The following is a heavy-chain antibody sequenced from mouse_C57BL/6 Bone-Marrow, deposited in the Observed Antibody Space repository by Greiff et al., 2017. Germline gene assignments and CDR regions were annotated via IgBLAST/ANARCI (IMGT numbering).Heavy chain of an antibody. CDR2: IDPEDGDT. CDR1: GFNIKDYY. CDR3: TTARQLRDGFAY. Sequence: VQLQQSGAELVRPGASVKLSCTASGFNIKDYYMHWVKQRPEQGLEWIGRIDPEDGDTEYAPKFQGKATMTADTSSNTAYLQLSSLTSEDTAVYYCTTARQLRDGFAYWGQGTLVTVSA. V-gene: IGHV14-1*01. J-gene: IGHJ3*01. D-gene: IGHD3-2*02.